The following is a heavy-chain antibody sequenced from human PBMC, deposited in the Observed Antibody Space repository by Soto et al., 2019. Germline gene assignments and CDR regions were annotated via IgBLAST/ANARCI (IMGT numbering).Heavy chain of an antibody. CDR3: SRHGAAIWLGY. Sequence: ESLKISCKTSGYTFSGHCISWGRQVPGKGLQWMGNIDPSDSYINYNPAFRGHVTFSVDKSNSTAYLHWRSLGPSDTAIYYCSRHGAAIWLGYWGQGTLVIVSS. V-gene: IGHV5-10-1*01. J-gene: IGHJ1*01. CDR1: GYTFSGHC. CDR2: IDPSDSYI. D-gene: IGHD6-19*01.